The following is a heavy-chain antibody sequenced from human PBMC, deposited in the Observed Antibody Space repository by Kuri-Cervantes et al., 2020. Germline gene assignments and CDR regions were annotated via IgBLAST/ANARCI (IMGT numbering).Heavy chain of an antibody. J-gene: IGHJ4*02. CDR3: AKEDYYDSSGYYRPRVGADY. Sequence: GGSLRLSCAASGFTFSYYGMHWVRQAPGKGLEWVAGLSYDGNYKYYADSVKGRFTISRDNSKNTLYLQMNSLRAEDTAVYYCAKEDYYDSSGYYRPRVGADYWGQGTLVTVSS. CDR1: GFTFSYYG. CDR2: LSYDGNYK. D-gene: IGHD3-22*01. V-gene: IGHV3-30*18.